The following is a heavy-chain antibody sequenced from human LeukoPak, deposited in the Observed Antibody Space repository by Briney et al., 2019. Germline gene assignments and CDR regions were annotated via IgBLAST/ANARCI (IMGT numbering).Heavy chain of an antibody. D-gene: IGHD1-14*01. J-gene: IGHJ4*02. CDR3: ARSNQADDY. CDR1: GFTFSSYW. Sequence: GRSLRLSCAASGFTFSSYWMHWVRQVPGKGLVWVARINPGGSSITYADSVKGRFTTSRDNAKNTLYLQMDSLRAEDTGVYYCARSNQADDYWGQGTLVTVSS. CDR2: INPGGSSI. V-gene: IGHV3-74*01.